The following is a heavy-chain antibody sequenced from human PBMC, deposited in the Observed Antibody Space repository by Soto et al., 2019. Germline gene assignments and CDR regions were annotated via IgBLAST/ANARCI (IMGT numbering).Heavy chain of an antibody. J-gene: IGHJ4*02. D-gene: IGHD5-12*01. CDR1: GFTFSSYG. V-gene: IGHV3-30*18. CDR3: AKPVASGPEMLGFDY. CDR2: ISYDGSNK. Sequence: QVQLVESGGGVVQPGRSLRLSCAASGFTFSSYGMHWVRQAPGKGLEWVAVISYDGSNKYYADSVKGRFTISRDNSKNTLYLQMNSLRAEDTAVYYCAKPVASGPEMLGFDYWGQGTLVTVSS.